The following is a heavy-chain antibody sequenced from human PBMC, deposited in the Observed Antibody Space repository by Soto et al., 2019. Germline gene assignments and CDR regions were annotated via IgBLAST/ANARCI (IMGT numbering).Heavy chain of an antibody. J-gene: IGHJ6*02. CDR3: ARDRSDFWSGYSHYYGMDA. D-gene: IGHD3-3*01. CDR1: GGSISSYY. CDR2: IYYSGST. V-gene: IGHV4-59*01. Sequence: SETLSLTCTVSGGSISSYYWSWIRQPPGKGLEWIGYIYYSGSTNYNPSLKSRVTISVDTSKNQFSLKLSSVTAADTAVYYCARDRSDFWSGYSHYYGMDAWGQGTTVTVSS.